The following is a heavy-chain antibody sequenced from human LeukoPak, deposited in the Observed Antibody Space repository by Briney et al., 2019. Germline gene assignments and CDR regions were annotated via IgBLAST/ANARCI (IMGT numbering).Heavy chain of an antibody. V-gene: IGHV3-53*01. D-gene: IGHD3-10*01. CDR3: AREYYYGSGSYSYNWFDP. CDR2: IYSGGST. Sequence: GGSLRLSCAASGFTFSSYGVHWVRQAPGKGLEWVSVIYSGGSTYYADSVKGRFTIPRDNSKNTLYLQMNSLRAEDTAVYYCAREYYYGSGSYSYNWFDPWGQGTLVTVSS. J-gene: IGHJ5*02. CDR1: GFTFSSYG.